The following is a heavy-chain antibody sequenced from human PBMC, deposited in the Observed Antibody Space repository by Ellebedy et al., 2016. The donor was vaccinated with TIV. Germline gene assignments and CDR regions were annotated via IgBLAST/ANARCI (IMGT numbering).Heavy chain of an antibody. CDR2: IKEGGSEK. CDR3: ARALGSGPCY. D-gene: IGHD6-19*01. CDR1: GFTFSSYW. Sequence: GGSLRLXCAASGFTFSSYWMSWVRQAPGKGLEWVANIKEGGSEKYYVDSVKGRFTISRDNAKNSVYLQMNNLRAEDTAVYYCARALGSGPCYWGQGTLVTVSS. V-gene: IGHV3-7*01. J-gene: IGHJ4*02.